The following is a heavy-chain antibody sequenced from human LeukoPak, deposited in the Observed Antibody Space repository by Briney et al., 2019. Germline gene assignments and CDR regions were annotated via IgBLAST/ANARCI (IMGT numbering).Heavy chain of an antibody. V-gene: IGHV1-2*04. CDR1: GYTFTGYY. CDR2: INPNSGGT. Sequence: ASVKVSCKASGYTFTGYYMHWVRQAPGQGLEWMGWINPNSGGTNYAQKFQGWVTMTRDTSICTAYMELSRLRSDDTAVYYCAREYYGSGSYYNTNPFDYWGQGTLVTVSS. J-gene: IGHJ4*02. CDR3: AREYYGSGSYYNTNPFDY. D-gene: IGHD3-10*01.